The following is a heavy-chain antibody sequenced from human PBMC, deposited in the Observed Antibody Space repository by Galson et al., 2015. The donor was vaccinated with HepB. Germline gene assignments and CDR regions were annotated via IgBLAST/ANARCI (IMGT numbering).Heavy chain of an antibody. CDR2: ISYDGSNK. Sequence: SLRLSCAASGFTFSSYAMHWVRQAPGKGLEWVAVISYDGSNKYYADSVKGRFTISRDDSKNTLYLQMNSLRAEDTAVYYCAREFSKDFWSRGAFDIWGQGTMVTVSS. D-gene: IGHD3-3*01. J-gene: IGHJ3*02. V-gene: IGHV3-30-3*01. CDR3: AREFSKDFWSRGAFDI. CDR1: GFTFSSYA.